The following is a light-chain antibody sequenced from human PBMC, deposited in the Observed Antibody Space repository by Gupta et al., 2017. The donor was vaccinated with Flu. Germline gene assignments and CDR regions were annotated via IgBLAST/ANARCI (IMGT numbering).Light chain of an antibody. J-gene: IGKJ1*01. CDR3: QQYHNWPWT. CDR1: QSVSSN. CDR2: GAS. V-gene: IGKV3-15*01. Sequence: EIVMTQSPATLSVSPGERATLSYRASQSVSSNLAWYQQKPGQAPRFLIYGASTRATGVPARFSSSGSGTEFTLTISSLQSEDLAVYYCQQYHNWPWTFGQGTKVEIK.